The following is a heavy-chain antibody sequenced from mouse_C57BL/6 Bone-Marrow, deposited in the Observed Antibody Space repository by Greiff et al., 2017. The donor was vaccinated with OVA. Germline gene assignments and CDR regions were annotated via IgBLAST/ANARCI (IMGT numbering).Heavy chain of an antibody. Sequence: VKLMESGAELARPGASVKLSCKASGYTFTSYGISWVKQRTGQGLEWIGEIYPRSGNTYYNEKFKGKATLTADKSSSTAYMELRSLTSEDSAVYFCARLEAYDSHYFDYWGQGTTLTVSS. J-gene: IGHJ2*01. CDR2: IYPRSGNT. D-gene: IGHD2-4*01. CDR1: GYTFTSYG. CDR3: ARLEAYDSHYFDY. V-gene: IGHV1-81*01.